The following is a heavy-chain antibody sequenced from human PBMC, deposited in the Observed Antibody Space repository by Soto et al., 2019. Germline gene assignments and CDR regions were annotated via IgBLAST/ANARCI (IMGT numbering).Heavy chain of an antibody. J-gene: IGHJ6*02. V-gene: IGHV1-69*13. CDR2: IIPIFGTA. CDR3: ARDRGMTTVNPRRYGMDV. Sequence: SVKVSCKASGGTFSSYAISWVRQAPGQGLEWMGGIIPIFGTANYAQKFQGRVTITADESTSTAYMELSSLRSEDTAVYYCARDRGMTTVNPRRYGMDVWGQGTTVTVSS. CDR1: GGTFSSYA. D-gene: IGHD4-4*01.